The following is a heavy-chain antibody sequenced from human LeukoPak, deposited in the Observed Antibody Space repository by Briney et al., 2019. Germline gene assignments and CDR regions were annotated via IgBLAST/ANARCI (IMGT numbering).Heavy chain of an antibody. CDR1: GFTFSSYG. CDR2: IWYDGSNK. J-gene: IGHJ4*02. Sequence: PGGSLRLSCAASGFTFSSYGMHWVRQAPGKGLEWVAVIWYDGSNKYYADPVKGRFTISRDNSKNTLYLQMNSLRAEDTAVYYCARDAGTSYSSGWYPDYWGQGTLVTVSS. V-gene: IGHV3-33*01. CDR3: ARDAGTSYSSGWYPDY. D-gene: IGHD6-19*01.